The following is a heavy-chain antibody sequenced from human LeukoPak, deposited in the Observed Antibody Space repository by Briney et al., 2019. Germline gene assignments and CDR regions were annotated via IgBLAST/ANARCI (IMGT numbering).Heavy chain of an antibody. Sequence: ASVKVSCKASGGTFSSYAISWVRQAPGQGLEWMGGIIPIFGTANYAQKFQGRVTITADKSTSTAYMELSSLRSEDTAVYYCARADWVAAAGRRGYYFDHWGQGTLVTVSS. J-gene: IGHJ4*02. CDR3: ARADWVAAAGRRGYYFDH. V-gene: IGHV1-69*06. CDR1: GGTFSSYA. CDR2: IIPIFGTA. D-gene: IGHD6-13*01.